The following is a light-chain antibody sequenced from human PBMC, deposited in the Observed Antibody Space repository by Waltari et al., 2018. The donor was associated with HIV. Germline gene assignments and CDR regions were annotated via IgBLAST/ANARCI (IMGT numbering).Light chain of an antibody. CDR2: DVS. Sequence: QSALTQPPSASGSPGQSVTISCTGTSSDVGGYNYVSWYQQHPGKAPKLMIFDVSTRPSGVPAPFSGSNPGNTASLTVSGLQAEDEADYYCGSYSGSKNFAVFGGGTKLTVL. J-gene: IGLJ3*02. CDR1: SSDVGGYNY. CDR3: GSYSGSKNFAV. V-gene: IGLV2-8*01.